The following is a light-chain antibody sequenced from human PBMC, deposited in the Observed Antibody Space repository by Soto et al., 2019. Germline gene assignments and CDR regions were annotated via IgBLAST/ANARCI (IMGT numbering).Light chain of an antibody. CDR3: SSYAASNKVI. J-gene: IGLJ2*01. Sequence: QSALTQPPSASGSPGQSVTISCTGTSSDVGGYNYVSWYQQHPGKAPKFMIYEVSKRPSGVPDRFSGSKSGNTASLTVSGLQAEDEADYFCSSYAASNKVIFGGGTKVTVL. CDR2: EVS. CDR1: SSDVGGYNY. V-gene: IGLV2-8*01.